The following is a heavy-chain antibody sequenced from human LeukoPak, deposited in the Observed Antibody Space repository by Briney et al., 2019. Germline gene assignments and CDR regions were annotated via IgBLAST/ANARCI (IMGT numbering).Heavy chain of an antibody. CDR3: ARDRDYCSSTRCYTGYYYYMDV. CDR2: VYTSGST. D-gene: IGHD2-2*02. Sequence: SETLSLTCTVSGGSISSYYWSWIRQTAGKGLEWIGRVYTSGSTNYNPSLKSRVTMSVDTSKNQLSLQLRSVTAADTAVYYCARDRDYCSSTRCYTGYYYYMDVWGKGTTVTVSS. V-gene: IGHV4-4*07. CDR1: GGSISSYY. J-gene: IGHJ6*03.